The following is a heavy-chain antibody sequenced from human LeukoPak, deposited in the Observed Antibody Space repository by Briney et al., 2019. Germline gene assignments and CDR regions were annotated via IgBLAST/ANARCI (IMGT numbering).Heavy chain of an antibody. CDR3: ASERRITIFGVVINNYYYMDV. Sequence: ASVKVSCKASGYTFTGYYMHWVRQAPGQGLEWMGWINPNSGGTNYAQKFQGRVTMTRDTSISTAYMELSRLRSDDTAVYYCASERRITIFGVVINNYYYMDVWGKGTTVTVSS. J-gene: IGHJ6*03. CDR1: GYTFTGYY. D-gene: IGHD3-3*01. CDR2: INPNSGGT. V-gene: IGHV1-2*02.